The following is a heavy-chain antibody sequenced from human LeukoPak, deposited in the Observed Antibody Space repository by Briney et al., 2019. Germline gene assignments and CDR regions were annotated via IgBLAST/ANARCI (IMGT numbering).Heavy chain of an antibody. CDR1: GFTVSSNY. V-gene: IGHV3-66*02. J-gene: IGHJ4*02. CDR3: ASGYSYVHGDYFDY. Sequence: GGSLRLSCAASGFTVSSNYMSWVRQAPGKGLEWVSAIYSGGSTYYADSVKGRFTISRDNSKNTLYLQMNSLRAEDTAVYYCASGYSYVHGDYFDYWGQGTLVTVSS. CDR2: IYSGGST. D-gene: IGHD5-18*01.